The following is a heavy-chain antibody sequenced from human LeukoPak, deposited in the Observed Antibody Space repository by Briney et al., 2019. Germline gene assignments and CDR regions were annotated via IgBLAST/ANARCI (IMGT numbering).Heavy chain of an antibody. D-gene: IGHD5-12*01. J-gene: IGHJ4*02. CDR1: GGSFSGYY. Sequence: SETLSLTCAVYGGSFSGYYWSWIRQPPGKGLEWIGQINHSGSTNYNPSLKSRVTISVDTSKNQFSLKLSSVTAADTAVYYCARDEGGGYGNFDYWGQGTLVTVSS. CDR3: ARDEGGGYGNFDY. CDR2: INHSGST. V-gene: IGHV4-34*01.